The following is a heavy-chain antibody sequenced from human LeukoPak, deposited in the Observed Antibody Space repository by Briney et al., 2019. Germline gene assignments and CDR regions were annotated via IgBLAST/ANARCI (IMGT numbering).Heavy chain of an antibody. D-gene: IGHD3-22*01. J-gene: IGHJ4*02. CDR1: GYTFTGYY. CDR3: ARVGYDSSGYYNY. V-gene: IGHV1-2*02. CDR2: INPNSGGT. Sequence: WASVKVSCKASGYTFTGYYMHWVRQAPGQGLEWMGWINPNSGGTKYAQKFQGRVTMTRDTSISTAYMELSRLRSDDTAVYYCARVGYDSSGYYNYWGQGTLVTVSS.